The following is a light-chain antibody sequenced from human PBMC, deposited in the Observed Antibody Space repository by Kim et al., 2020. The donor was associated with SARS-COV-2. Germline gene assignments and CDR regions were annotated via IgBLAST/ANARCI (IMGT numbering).Light chain of an antibody. V-gene: IGKV3-11*01. CDR1: QSVSIS. Sequence: TSAPGERPPLSGRASQSVSISLAWYQPKPGQAPRLLIYDASSRATGIPARFSGSGSGTDFTLTISSLEPEDFAVYYCQQRSNWLTFGPGTKVDIK. CDR2: DAS. CDR3: QQRSNWLT. J-gene: IGKJ3*01.